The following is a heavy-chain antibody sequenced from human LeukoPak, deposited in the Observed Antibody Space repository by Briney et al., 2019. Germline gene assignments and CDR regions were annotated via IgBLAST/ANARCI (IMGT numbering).Heavy chain of an antibody. CDR1: GYTFTSYD. CDR2: MNPNSGNT. V-gene: IGHV1-8*03. J-gene: IGHJ3*02. D-gene: IGHD2-15*01. Sequence: ASVKVSCKASGYTFTSYDINWVRQATGQGLEWMGWMNPNSGNTGYAQKFQGRVTITRNTSISTAYMELSSLRSEDTAVYYCARYLGGCSGGTCFTNDAFDIWGQGTMVTVSS. CDR3: ARYLGGCSGGTCFTNDAFDI.